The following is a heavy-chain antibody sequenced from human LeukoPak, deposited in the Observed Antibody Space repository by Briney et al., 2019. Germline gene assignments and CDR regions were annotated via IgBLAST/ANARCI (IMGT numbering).Heavy chain of an antibody. Sequence: GGSLRLSCAASGFSFSSYSMNWVRQAPGEGLEWVSSIRTSSSYIYYADSVKGRFTISRDNAKNSLYLQMNSLRAEDTAVYYCARDEGQYGMDVWGQGTTVTVSS. CDR2: IRTSSSYI. V-gene: IGHV3-21*01. CDR1: GFSFSSYS. J-gene: IGHJ6*02. CDR3: ARDEGQYGMDV.